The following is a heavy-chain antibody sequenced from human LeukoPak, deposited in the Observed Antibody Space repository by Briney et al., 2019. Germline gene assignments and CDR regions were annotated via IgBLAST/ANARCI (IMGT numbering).Heavy chain of an antibody. V-gene: IGHV1-18*01. J-gene: IGHJ6*02. CDR3: ASRNYGPYYYGMDG. D-gene: IGHD1-7*01. Sequence: ASVKVSCKASGYSLSNYGITWVRQAPGQGLEWMGWIGTHNGNTKYAQKFQGRVTMTTDTSTNTVYMELRSLRSDDTAVYYCASRNYGPYYYGMDGWGQGTTVTVSS. CDR1: GYSLSNYG. CDR2: IGTHNGNT.